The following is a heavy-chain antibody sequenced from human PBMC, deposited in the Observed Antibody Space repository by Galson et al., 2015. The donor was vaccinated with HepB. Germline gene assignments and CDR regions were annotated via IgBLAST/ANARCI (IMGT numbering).Heavy chain of an antibody. CDR2: ISSSSYI. V-gene: IGHV3-21*01. J-gene: IGHJ6*02. D-gene: IGHD3-3*01. CDR3: ARDRTIFGVVILTDYYGMDV. CDR1: GFTFSSYS. Sequence: SLRLSCAASGFTFSSYSMNWVRQAPGKGLEWVSSISSSSYIYYADSVKGRFTISRDNAKNSLYLQMNSLRAEDTAVYYCARDRTIFGVVILTDYYGMDVWGQGTTVTVSS.